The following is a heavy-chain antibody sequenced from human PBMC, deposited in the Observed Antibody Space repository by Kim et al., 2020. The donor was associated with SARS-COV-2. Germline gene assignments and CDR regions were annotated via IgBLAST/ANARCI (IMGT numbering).Heavy chain of an antibody. CDR1: GGSISSGSFY. V-gene: IGHV4-31*03. Sequence: SETLSLTCTVSGGSISSGSFYWSWIRQLPGRGLEWIGYIYYSGDTYYNPSLKSRVSMSVDTSKNQFSLKLSSVTAADTAVYYCARASPYHSGTYSSPFDYWGQGTLIAVSS. CDR3: ARASPYHSGTYSSPFDY. CDR2: IYYSGDT. J-gene: IGHJ4*02. D-gene: IGHD1-26*01.